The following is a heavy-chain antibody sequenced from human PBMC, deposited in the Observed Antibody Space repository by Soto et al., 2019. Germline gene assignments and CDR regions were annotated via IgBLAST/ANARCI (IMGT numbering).Heavy chain of an antibody. CDR1: GGSISSGGYY. D-gene: IGHD2-21*02. Sequence: VQLQESGPGLVKPSQTLSLTCTVSGGSISSGGYYWSWIRQHPGKGLEWIGYISYIGSTNYNPYLKSRVTISVDTSKNQISLKLSSVTAADTAVYYCARDGGVTSFDYWGQGTLVTVSS. V-gene: IGHV4-31*03. CDR3: ARDGGVTSFDY. CDR2: ISYIGST. J-gene: IGHJ4*02.